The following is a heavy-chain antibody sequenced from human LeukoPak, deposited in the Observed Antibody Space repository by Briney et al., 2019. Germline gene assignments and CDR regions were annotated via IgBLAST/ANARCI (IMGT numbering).Heavy chain of an antibody. Sequence: ASVKVSCKASGYTFTDYYIHWVRQAPGQGLEWMGWINPNRGGTNSAQKFQGRVTMTRDTSISTAYMELSRLRSDDTAVYYCARARLVDYWGQGTPVTVSS. D-gene: IGHD6-25*01. J-gene: IGHJ4*02. CDR1: GYTFTDYY. CDR3: ARARLVDY. V-gene: IGHV1-2*02. CDR2: INPNRGGT.